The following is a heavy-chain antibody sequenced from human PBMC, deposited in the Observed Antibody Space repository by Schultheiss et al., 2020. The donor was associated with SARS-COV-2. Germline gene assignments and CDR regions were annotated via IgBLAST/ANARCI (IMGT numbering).Heavy chain of an antibody. D-gene: IGHD5-12*01. V-gene: IGHV4-34*01. CDR2: INHSGST. J-gene: IGHJ5*02. CDR1: GGSFSGYY. CDR3: ARDRGGYSWFDP. Sequence: SETLSLTCAVYGGSFSGYYWSWIRQPPGKGLEWIGEINHSGSTNYNPSLKSRVTISVDTSKNQFSLKLSSVTAADTAVYYCARDRGGYSWFDPWGQGTLVTVSS.